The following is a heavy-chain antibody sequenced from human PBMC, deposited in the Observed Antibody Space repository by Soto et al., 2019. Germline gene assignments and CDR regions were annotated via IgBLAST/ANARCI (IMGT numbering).Heavy chain of an antibody. CDR3: ARDPSIVLVPAATYFYYYYGMDV. CDR2: FSWNSGSI. J-gene: IGHJ6*02. Sequence: GGSLRLSCASSGFTFDDYAMHWVRQAPGKGLEWVSGFSWNSGSIGYADSVKGRFTISRDNAKNSLYLQMNSLRAEDTAVYYCARDPSIVLVPAATYFYYYYGMDVWGQGTTVTVSS. CDR1: GFTFDDYA. V-gene: IGHV3-9*01. D-gene: IGHD2-2*01.